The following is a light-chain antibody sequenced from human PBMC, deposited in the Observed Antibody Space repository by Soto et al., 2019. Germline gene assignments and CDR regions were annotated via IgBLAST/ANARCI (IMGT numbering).Light chain of an antibody. CDR3: AAWDDSLSGVV. CDR2: NND. Sequence: QAVVTQPPSASATPGQRVTISCSGSSSNIGSNTANWYQQLPGTAPKLLIYNNDYRPSGVPDRFSGSKSGTSASLAISGLQSEDEADYYCAAWDDSLSGVVFGGGTQLTVL. V-gene: IGLV1-44*01. CDR1: SSNIGSNT. J-gene: IGLJ2*01.